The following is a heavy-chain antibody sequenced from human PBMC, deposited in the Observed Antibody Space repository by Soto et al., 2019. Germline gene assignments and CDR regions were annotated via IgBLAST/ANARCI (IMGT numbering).Heavy chain of an antibody. CDR1: GGTFSSYA. CDR2: IIPIFGTA. V-gene: IGHV1-69*12. J-gene: IGHJ4*02. CDR3: ASRVEMATIAVFEY. D-gene: IGHD5-12*01. Sequence: QVQLVQSGAEVKKPGSSVKVSCKASGGTFSSYAISWVRQAPGQGLEWMGGIIPIFGTANYAQKLQGRVTITADESTSTAYMELSSLRSEDTAVYYCASRVEMATIAVFEYWGQGTLVTVSS.